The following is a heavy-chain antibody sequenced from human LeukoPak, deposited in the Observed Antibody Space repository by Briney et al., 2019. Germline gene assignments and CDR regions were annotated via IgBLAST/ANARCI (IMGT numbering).Heavy chain of an antibody. CDR1: GGSISSSSYY. CDR2: IYTSGST. V-gene: IGHV4-39*07. Sequence: SETLSLTCTVSGGSISSSSYYWGWIRQPPGKGLEWIGRIYTSGSTNYNPSLKSRVTISVDTSKNQFSLKPSSVTAADTAVYYCARGADDFWSGERYYFDYWGQGTLVTVSS. J-gene: IGHJ4*02. CDR3: ARGADDFWSGERYYFDY. D-gene: IGHD3-3*01.